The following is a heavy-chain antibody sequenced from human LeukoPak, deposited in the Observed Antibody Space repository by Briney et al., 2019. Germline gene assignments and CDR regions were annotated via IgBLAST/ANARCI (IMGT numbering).Heavy chain of an antibody. CDR2: IYSGGSK. Sequence: GGSLRLSCAASGFTVSSNYMSWVRQAPGKGLEWVSVIYSGGSKYYADSVKGRFTISRDNSKNTLYLQMNSLRAEDTAVYYCARSVLYYDSSGYYDYWGQGTLVTVSS. J-gene: IGHJ4*02. CDR1: GFTVSSNY. V-gene: IGHV3-53*01. CDR3: ARSVLYYDSSGYYDY. D-gene: IGHD3-22*01.